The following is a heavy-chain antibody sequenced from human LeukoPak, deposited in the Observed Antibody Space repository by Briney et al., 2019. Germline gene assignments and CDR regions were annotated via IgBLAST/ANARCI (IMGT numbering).Heavy chain of an antibody. CDR3: ARVTITADAFDI. CDR1: DGSISSYY. CDR2: IYYSGST. Sequence: SETLSLTCTVSDGSISSYYWSWIRQPPGKGLEWIGYIYYSGSTNYNPSLKSRVTISVDTSKNQFSLKLSSVTAADTAVYYCARVTITADAFDIWGQGTMVTVSS. J-gene: IGHJ3*02. V-gene: IGHV4-59*01. D-gene: IGHD3-10*01.